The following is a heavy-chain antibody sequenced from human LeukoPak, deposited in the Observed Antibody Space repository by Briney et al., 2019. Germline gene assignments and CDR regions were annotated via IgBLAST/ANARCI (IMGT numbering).Heavy chain of an antibody. V-gene: IGHV4-34*01. J-gene: IGHJ4*02. CDR1: GGSFSGYY. Sequence: SETLSLTCAVYGGSFSGYYWSWIRQPPGKGLEWIGEINHSGSTNYNRSLKSRVTISVDTTKNQFSLKLSSVTAADTAVYYCAREDTRPKYYFDYWGQGTLVTVSS. CDR3: AREDTRPKYYFDY. D-gene: IGHD5-18*01. CDR2: INHSGST.